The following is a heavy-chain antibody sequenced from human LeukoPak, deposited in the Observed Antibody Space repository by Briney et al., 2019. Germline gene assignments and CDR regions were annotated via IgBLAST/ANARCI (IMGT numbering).Heavy chain of an antibody. CDR1: GYTFTSYW. J-gene: IGHJ4*02. V-gene: IGHV5-51*01. D-gene: IGHD3-22*01. CDR2: IYPGDSDT. Sequence: ASVKVSCKASGYTFTSYWIGWVRHMPGKGLEWMGIIYPGDSDTRYSPSFQGRVTISADKSITTAYLQWSSLKASDTAMYFCARLNYYDGTGSYSALDYWGQGTLVTVSS. CDR3: ARLNYYDGTGSYSALDY.